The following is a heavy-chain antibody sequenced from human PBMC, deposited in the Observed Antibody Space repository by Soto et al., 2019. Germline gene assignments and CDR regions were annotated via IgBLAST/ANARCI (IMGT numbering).Heavy chain of an antibody. V-gene: IGHV1-69*13. CDR1: GGTFSSYA. CDR3: ARFPRGDAFDI. Sequence: RASVKVSCKASGGTFSSYAISWVRQAPGQGLEWMGGIIPIFGTANYAQKFQGRVTITADESTSTAYMELSSLRSEDTAVYYCARFPRGDAFDIWGQGAMVTVSS. J-gene: IGHJ3*02. CDR2: IIPIFGTA. D-gene: IGHD3-10*01.